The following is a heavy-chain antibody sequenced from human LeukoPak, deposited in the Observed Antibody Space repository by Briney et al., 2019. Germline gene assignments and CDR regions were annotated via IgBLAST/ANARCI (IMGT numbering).Heavy chain of an antibody. J-gene: IGHJ4*02. D-gene: IGHD2-2*01. CDR3: ARDRYCTTTRCSDY. Sequence: GGSLRLSCAASGFTFSSYWMLWVRQAPGKGLVWVSRINTDGSSTTYADSVEGRFTISRDNAKNTLYLEMNSLRAEDTAAYYCARDRYCTTTRCSDYWGQGTLVTVSS. V-gene: IGHV3-74*01. CDR2: INTDGSST. CDR1: GFTFSSYW.